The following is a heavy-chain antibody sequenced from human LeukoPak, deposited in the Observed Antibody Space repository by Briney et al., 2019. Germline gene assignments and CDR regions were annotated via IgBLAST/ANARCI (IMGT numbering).Heavy chain of an antibody. Sequence: GGSLRLSCAASGFTFSSYAMSWVRQAPGKGLEWVSAISGSGGSTYYADSVKGRFTISRDNSKNTLYLQMNSLRAEDTAVYYCAKDLLVVVVPAAPLGGYWGQGTLVTVSS. V-gene: IGHV3-23*01. CDR1: GFTFSSYA. D-gene: IGHD2-2*01. J-gene: IGHJ4*02. CDR3: AKDLLVVVVPAAPLGGY. CDR2: ISGSGGST.